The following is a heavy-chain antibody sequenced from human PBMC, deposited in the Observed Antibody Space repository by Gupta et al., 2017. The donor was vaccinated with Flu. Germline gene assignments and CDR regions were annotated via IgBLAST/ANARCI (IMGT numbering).Heavy chain of an antibody. J-gene: IGHJ4*02. CDR3: AKDFGQGLTMDKIVGVPTLDY. CDR2: ISGRDSST. D-gene: IGHD2-2*01. Sequence: EVQLLESGGGLAPPGGSLRLSCAASGLTFSHHALAWVRQAPGKGLEWVSGISGRDSSTYYDDSVRGRCTSARDNSKNTLYLQMNSLRAEDTAVYYCAKDFGQGLTMDKIVGVPTLDYWGQGNLVTVSS. CDR1: GLTFSHHA. V-gene: IGHV3-23*01.